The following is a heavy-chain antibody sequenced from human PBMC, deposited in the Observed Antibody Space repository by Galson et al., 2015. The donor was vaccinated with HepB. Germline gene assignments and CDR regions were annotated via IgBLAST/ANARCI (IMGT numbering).Heavy chain of an antibody. CDR3: SRAAY. J-gene: IGHJ4*02. Sequence: SLRLSCAISGFIIGISGHSMSWVRQAPGKGLEWVANIKLDGSEKNYVDSVKGRFTISRDNAKNLLYLHMNSHRVEDTAVYYCSRAAYWRQGARVTVSS. CDR2: IKLDGSEK. CDR1: GFIIGISGHS. V-gene: IGHV3-7*01.